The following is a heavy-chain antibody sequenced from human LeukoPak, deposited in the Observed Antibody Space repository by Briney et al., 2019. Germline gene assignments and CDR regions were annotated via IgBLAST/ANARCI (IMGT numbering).Heavy chain of an antibody. CDR1: GNSISNYA. Sequence: SVKVSCKASGNSISNYAVSWVRQAPGQGLEWMGGIIPIFGTANYAQKFQGRVTITADESTSTAYMELSSLRSEDTAVYYCARDDGRITIFGVVIRSLDYWGQGTLVTVSS. CDR2: IIPIFGTA. CDR3: ARDDGRITIFGVVIRSLDY. D-gene: IGHD3-3*01. V-gene: IGHV1-69*01. J-gene: IGHJ4*02.